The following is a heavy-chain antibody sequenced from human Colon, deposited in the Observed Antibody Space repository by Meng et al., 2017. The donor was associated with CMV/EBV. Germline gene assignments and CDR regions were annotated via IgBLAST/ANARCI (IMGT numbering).Heavy chain of an antibody. CDR2: ISGDGGMT. D-gene: IGHD1-26*01. CDR3: ARGVGESLGWEMGY. CDR1: GFTFSTYW. V-gene: IGHV3-74*01. Sequence: HWVVAGGGLFQPGGSLSISCSASGFTFSTYWVIWVRQGAGKGPVWLSRISGDGGMTSYADSVKGRFTISRDNAKNTLYLQMNSLRVEDTAVYYCARGVGESLGWEMGYWGQGTLVTVSS. J-gene: IGHJ4*02.